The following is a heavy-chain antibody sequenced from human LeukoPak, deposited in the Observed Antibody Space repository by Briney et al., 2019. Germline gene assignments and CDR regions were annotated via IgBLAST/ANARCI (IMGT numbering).Heavy chain of an antibody. CDR3: ARQEYCSGGSCYTWFDP. CDR1: GYMFSNYW. CDR2: IYPGDSDI. Sequence: GESLKISCKGSGYMFSNYWIGWVRHMPGKGLEWMGMIYPGDSDIRYSPFFQGQVTISADKSISTAYLQWSSLKASDTAMYYCARQEYCSGGSCYTWFDPWGQGTLVTVSS. D-gene: IGHD2-15*01. J-gene: IGHJ5*02. V-gene: IGHV5-51*01.